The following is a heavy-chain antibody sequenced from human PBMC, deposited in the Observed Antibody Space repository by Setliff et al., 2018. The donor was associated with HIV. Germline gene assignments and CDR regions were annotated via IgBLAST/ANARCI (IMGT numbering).Heavy chain of an antibody. CDR3: ARGLSIFGVATPGFYSFMDV. CDR1: GASISSSSYY. D-gene: IGHD3-3*01. J-gene: IGHJ6*03. V-gene: IGHV4-39*01. CDR2: IYYSGST. Sequence: SETLSLTCTVSGASISSSSYYWAWIRQPPGKGLEWIGSIYYSGSTYYNPSLKSRVTISVDTSKNQFSLKLSSVTAADTAVYYCARGLSIFGVATPGFYSFMDVWGKGTTVTVSS.